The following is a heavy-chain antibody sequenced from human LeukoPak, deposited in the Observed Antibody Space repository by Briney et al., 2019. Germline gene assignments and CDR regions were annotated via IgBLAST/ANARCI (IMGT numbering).Heavy chain of an antibody. CDR3: ARTLVGATPGGAFDI. CDR2: IYYSGNT. Sequence: SETLSLTCTVSGGSISSSSFYWGWIRQPPGKGLEWIGSIYYSGNTYYNPSLKSRVTISVDTSKNQFSLKLSSVTAADTAVYYCARTLVGATPGGAFDIWGQGTMVTVSS. D-gene: IGHD1-26*01. CDR1: GGSISSSSFY. J-gene: IGHJ3*02. V-gene: IGHV4-39*07.